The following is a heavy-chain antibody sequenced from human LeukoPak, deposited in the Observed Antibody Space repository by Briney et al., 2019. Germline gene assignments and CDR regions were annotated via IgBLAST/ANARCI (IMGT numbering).Heavy chain of an antibody. V-gene: IGHV3-48*03. Sequence: QPGGSLRLSCAASGFTFSSYEMNWVRQAPGKGLEWVSYISSSGSTIYYADSVKGRFTISRDNAKNSLYLQMNSLRAEDTAVYYCARATYDSSGYPTDYWGQGTLVTVSS. J-gene: IGHJ4*02. CDR3: ARATYDSSGYPTDY. D-gene: IGHD3-22*01. CDR1: GFTFSSYE. CDR2: ISSSGSTI.